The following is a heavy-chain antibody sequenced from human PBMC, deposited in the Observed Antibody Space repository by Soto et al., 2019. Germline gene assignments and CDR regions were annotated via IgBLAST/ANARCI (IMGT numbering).Heavy chain of an antibody. V-gene: IGHV5-51*01. J-gene: IGHJ4*02. CDR1: GYSFSSHW. CDR2: IYPGDSNI. CDR3: ARHLDEYSSASGFDY. Sequence: PGESLKISCXGSGYSFSSHWIGWVRQMPGKGLEWMGIIYPGDSNIRYSPSFEGQIDMSADRPINTAYLRLSSLKASDTATYYCARHLDEYSSASGFDYWGQGTLVTV. D-gene: IGHD6-6*01.